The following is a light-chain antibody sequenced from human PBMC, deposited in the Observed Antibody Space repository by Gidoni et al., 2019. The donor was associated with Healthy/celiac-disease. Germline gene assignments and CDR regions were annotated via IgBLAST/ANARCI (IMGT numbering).Light chain of an antibody. CDR2: YKSDSDT. Sequence: QAVLTQPPSLAAPPGAAASLTCTLRSVIKVGTYRIYWYQQKPGSPPQDLLRYKSDSDTQQGSGVPSRFSGSKDASAHAGILLISGLQSEDEADYYCMIWHSSAVVFGGGTKLTVL. J-gene: IGLJ2*01. CDR3: MIWHSSAVV. V-gene: IGLV5-45*02. CDR1: SVIKVGTYR.